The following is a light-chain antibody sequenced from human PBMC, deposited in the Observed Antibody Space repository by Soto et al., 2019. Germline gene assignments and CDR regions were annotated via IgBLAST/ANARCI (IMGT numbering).Light chain of an antibody. CDR3: QQSYSTPLT. Sequence: DIQMTQSPSTLSASVGDRVTITCRASQSISSWLAWYHQKPGKAPKLLIYDASNLESGVPSRFSGSGSGTGFTLTISSLQPDDFATYYCQQSYSTPLTFGGGTKVDIK. CDR2: DAS. CDR1: QSISSW. V-gene: IGKV1-5*01. J-gene: IGKJ4*01.